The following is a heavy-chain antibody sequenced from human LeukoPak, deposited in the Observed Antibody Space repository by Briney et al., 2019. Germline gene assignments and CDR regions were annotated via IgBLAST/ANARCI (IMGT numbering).Heavy chain of an antibody. D-gene: IGHD5-18*01. CDR1: GYTFTSYG. J-gene: IGHJ6*03. V-gene: IGHV1-18*01. CDR3: ARDFGGYSYGYYMDV. Sequence: GASVKVSCKASGYTFTSYGISWVRQAPGLGLEWMGWISTYHGNTNYAQKLQGRVTMTTDTSTSTAYMELRSLRSDDTAVYYCARDFGGYSYGYYMDVWGKGTTVTVSS. CDR2: ISTYHGNT.